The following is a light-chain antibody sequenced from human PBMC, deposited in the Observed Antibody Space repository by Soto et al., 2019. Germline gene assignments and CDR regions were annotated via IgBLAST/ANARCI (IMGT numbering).Light chain of an antibody. CDR3: QQYAYWPET. J-gene: IGKJ1*01. Sequence: EVMMTQFPDTVSVTPGETVTLSCGASQSVRTNLAWYQQRPGQAPRLLIHYSSTRASDIPARFSGSGSGTNFTLAISSLQSEDFAVYYCQQYAYWPETFGPGTKVDIK. CDR2: YSS. CDR1: QSVRTN. V-gene: IGKV3D-15*01.